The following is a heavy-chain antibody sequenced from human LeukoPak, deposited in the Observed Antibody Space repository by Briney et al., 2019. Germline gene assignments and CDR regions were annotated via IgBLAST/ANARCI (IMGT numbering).Heavy chain of an antibody. D-gene: IGHD6-13*01. CDR2: IYHSGST. Sequence: PAETLSLTCAVSGGSISSSNWWSLVRHPPGKGLGWIGEIYHSGSTNYNPSLKSRVTISVDKSKDQFSLKLSSVTAADTAVYYCARTKAKQQLVRGGSQCAFDIWGQGTMVTVSS. CDR1: GGSISSSNW. CDR3: ARTKAKQQLVRGGSQCAFDI. V-gene: IGHV4-4*02. J-gene: IGHJ3*02.